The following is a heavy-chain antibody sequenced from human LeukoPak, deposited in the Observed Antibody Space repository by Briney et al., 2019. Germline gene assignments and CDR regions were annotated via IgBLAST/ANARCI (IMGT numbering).Heavy chain of an antibody. CDR3: AREFGKYYFDY. D-gene: IGHD3-16*01. J-gene: IGHJ4*02. V-gene: IGHV3-33*01. CDR1: GFTFSSYG. CDR2: IWYDGSNK. Sequence: GGSLRLSCAASGFTFSSYGMHWVRQAPGKGLEWVAIIWYDGSNKYYADSEKGRFTISRDNSKNTLYLQMNSLRAEDTAVYYCAREFGKYYFDYWGQGTLVTVSS.